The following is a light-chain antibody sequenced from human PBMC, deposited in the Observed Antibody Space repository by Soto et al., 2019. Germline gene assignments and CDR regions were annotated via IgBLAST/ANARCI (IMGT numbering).Light chain of an antibody. V-gene: IGLV2-23*02. J-gene: IGLJ3*02. CDR2: EVS. CDR1: SSDVGNCNC. CDR3: CSYTGSSTLV. Sequence: QSVLTQPASVSGSPGQSITISCTGASSDVGNCNCVSWYQQHPGKAPKLMIYEVSNRPSGVSDRFSGSKAGNTASLTISGLQAEDEADYYCCSYTGSSTLVFGGGTKLTVL.